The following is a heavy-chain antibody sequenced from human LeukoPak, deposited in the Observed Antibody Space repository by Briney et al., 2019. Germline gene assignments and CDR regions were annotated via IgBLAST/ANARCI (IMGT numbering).Heavy chain of an antibody. V-gene: IGHV3-23*01. CDR2: IGDRT. Sequence: GGSLRLSCAASGFAFNSYAMSWVRQAPGKGLEWVSTIGDRTYYADSVQGRFTISRDNSKNTLYLQINSLGAEGTAVYYCARPWPSGSSSIFDYWGQGTLVTVSS. D-gene: IGHD3-10*01. CDR1: GFAFNSYA. CDR3: ARPWPSGSSSIFDY. J-gene: IGHJ4*02.